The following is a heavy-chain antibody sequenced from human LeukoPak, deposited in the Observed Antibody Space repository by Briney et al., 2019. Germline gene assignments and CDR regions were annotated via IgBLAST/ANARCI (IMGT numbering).Heavy chain of an antibody. CDR2: IYHSGST. Sequence: PSETLSLTCAVSGGSISSSYWWSWVRQPPGKGLEWIGEIYHSGSTNYNPSLKSRVTISVDKSKNQFSLKLSSVTAADTAVYYCAKDRVFGITGTMLWFDPWGQGTLVTVSS. D-gene: IGHD1-7*01. V-gene: IGHV4-4*02. CDR3: AKDRVFGITGTMLWFDP. CDR1: GGSISSSYW. J-gene: IGHJ5*02.